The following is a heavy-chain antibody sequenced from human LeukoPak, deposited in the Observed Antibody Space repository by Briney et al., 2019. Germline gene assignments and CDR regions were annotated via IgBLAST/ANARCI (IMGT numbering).Heavy chain of an antibody. D-gene: IGHD3-3*01. Sequence: ASVEVSCKASGGTFSSYAISWVRQAPGQGLEWMGRIIPIFGTANYAQKFQGRVTITTDESTSTAYMELSSLRSEDTAVYYCASNFRGHDAFDIWGQGTMVTVSS. CDR2: IIPIFGTA. V-gene: IGHV1-69*05. CDR3: ASNFRGHDAFDI. J-gene: IGHJ3*02. CDR1: GGTFSSYA.